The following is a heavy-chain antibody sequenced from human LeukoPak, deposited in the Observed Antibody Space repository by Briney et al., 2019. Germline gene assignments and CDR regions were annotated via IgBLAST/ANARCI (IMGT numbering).Heavy chain of an antibody. CDR2: IYYSGST. CDR3: ARGGQLETFDY. J-gene: IGHJ4*02. CDR1: GGSISSYY. Sequence: SETLSLTCTVSGGSISSYYWSWIRQPPGKGLEWIGYIYYSGSTNYNPSLKSRVTISVDTSKNQFSLKLGSVTAADTAVYYCARGGQLETFDYWGQGTLVTVSS. D-gene: IGHD6-13*01. V-gene: IGHV4-59*01.